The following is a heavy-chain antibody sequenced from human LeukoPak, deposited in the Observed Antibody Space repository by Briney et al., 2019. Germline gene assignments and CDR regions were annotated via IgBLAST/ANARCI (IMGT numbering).Heavy chain of an antibody. CDR2: IYSGGST. CDR3: ARDRRGIWSSPYGMDV. CDR1: VGSISGYY. J-gene: IGHJ6*02. Sequence: SSETLSLTCTVSVGSISGYYWSWVRESPGKGLEGVSVIYSGGSTYYADSVKGRFTIYRDNSKNTLYLQMNSLRAEDTAVYYCARDRRGIWSSPYGMDVWGQGTTVTVSS. V-gene: IGHV3-53*01. D-gene: IGHD2-8*02.